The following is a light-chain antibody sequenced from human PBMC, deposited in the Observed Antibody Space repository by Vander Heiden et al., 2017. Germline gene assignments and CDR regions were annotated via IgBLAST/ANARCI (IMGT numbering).Light chain of an antibody. CDR1: QSISTW. CDR2: KAS. Sequence: DIQMTQSPSTLSASVGDRVTITYRASQSISTWLAWYQQKPGKAPKLLIYKASSLESGVPSRFSGSGSGTEFTLTISSLQPDDFATYYCQLYNDYSWTFGQGTKVEIK. V-gene: IGKV1-5*03. CDR3: QLYNDYSWT. J-gene: IGKJ1*01.